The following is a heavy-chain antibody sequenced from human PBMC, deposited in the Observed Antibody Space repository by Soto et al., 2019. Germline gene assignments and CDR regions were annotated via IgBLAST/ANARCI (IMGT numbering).Heavy chain of an antibody. CDR1: GGSISSGGYS. V-gene: IGHV4-30-2*01. CDR3: AKVVLQGMDV. J-gene: IGHJ6*02. D-gene: IGHD1-1*01. CDR2: MYHSGST. Sequence: SETLSLTCAVSGGSISSGGYSWSWIRQPPGKGLEWIGYMYHSGSTYYNPSLKSRVTISIDRSKNQFSLKLSSVTAADTAVYYCAKVVLQGMDVWGQGTTVTVSS.